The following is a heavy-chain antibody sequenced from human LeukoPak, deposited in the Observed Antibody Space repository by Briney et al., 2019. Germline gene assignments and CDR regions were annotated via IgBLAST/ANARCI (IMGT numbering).Heavy chain of an antibody. CDR3: ARRRMPNYYYYGMDV. CDR2: IYYSGST. CDR1: GGSISSGDYY. Sequence: SETLSLTCTVSGGSISSGDYYWSWIRQPPGKGLEWIGYIYYSGSTYYNPSLKSRVTISVDTSKNQFSLKLSSVTAADTAVYYCARRRMPNYYYYGMDVWGQGTTVTVSS. J-gene: IGHJ6*02. V-gene: IGHV4-30-4*01. D-gene: IGHD2-2*01.